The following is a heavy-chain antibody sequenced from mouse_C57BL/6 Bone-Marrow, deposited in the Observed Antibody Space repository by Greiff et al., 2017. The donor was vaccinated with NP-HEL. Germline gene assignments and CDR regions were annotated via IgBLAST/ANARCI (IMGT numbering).Heavy chain of an antibody. CDR3: ARFMVTGY. V-gene: IGHV1-81*01. CDR2: IYPRSGNT. D-gene: IGHD2-2*01. J-gene: IGHJ2*01. CDR1: GYTFTSYG. Sequence: QVQLKESGAELARPGASVKLSCKASGYTFTSYGISWVKQRPGQGLEWIGEIYPRSGNTYYNEKFKGKATLTADKSSSTAYMELRSLTSEDSAVYFGARFMVTGYWGQGTTLTVSS.